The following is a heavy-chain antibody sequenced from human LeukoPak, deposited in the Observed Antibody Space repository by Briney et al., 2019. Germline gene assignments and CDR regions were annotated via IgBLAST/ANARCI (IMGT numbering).Heavy chain of an antibody. CDR2: LISNGAST. V-gene: IGHV3-64*01. J-gene: IGHJ4*02. Sequence: GRSLRLSCAASGLTLSTSSMPSVRQAPGNGLEYDPALISNGASTYYANSVKGRFTISRDNSKNTLYLHMGSLRAEDMAVYYCARRGSYYGDSMDYWGQGTLVTVSS. CDR1: GLTLSTSS. CDR3: ARRGSYYGDSMDY. D-gene: IGHD1-26*01.